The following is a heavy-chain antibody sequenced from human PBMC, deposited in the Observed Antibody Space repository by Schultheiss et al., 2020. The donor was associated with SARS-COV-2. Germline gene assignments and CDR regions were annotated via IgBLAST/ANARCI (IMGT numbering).Heavy chain of an antibody. CDR3: TTVLAVADSYFDY. CDR2: IKSKTDGGTT. J-gene: IGHJ4*02. CDR1: GFTFSDYY. D-gene: IGHD6-19*01. Sequence: GGSLRLSCAASGFTFSDYYMSWIRQAPGKGLEWVGRIKSKTDGGTTDYAAPVKGRFTISRDDSKNTLYLQMNSLKTEDTAVYYCTTVLAVADSYFDYWGQGTLVTVSS. V-gene: IGHV3-15*01.